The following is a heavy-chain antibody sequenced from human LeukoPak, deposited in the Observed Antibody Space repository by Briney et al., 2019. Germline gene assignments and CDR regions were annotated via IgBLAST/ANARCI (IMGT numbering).Heavy chain of an antibody. CDR3: ARPRSNYDDFVDY. D-gene: IGHD4-17*01. Sequence: SETLSLTCAVYGGSFSGFYWTWIRQTPRKGLEWIGEINHSGTTNYNPSLRGRVTISADTSKNQFSLKLSSVTAADTAVYYCARPRSNYDDFVDYWGQGTLVTVSS. CDR2: INHSGTT. CDR1: GGSFSGFY. V-gene: IGHV4-34*01. J-gene: IGHJ4*02.